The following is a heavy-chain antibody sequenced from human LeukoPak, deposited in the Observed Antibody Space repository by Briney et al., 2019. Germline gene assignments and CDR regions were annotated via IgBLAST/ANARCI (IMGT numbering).Heavy chain of an antibody. D-gene: IGHD3-22*01. CDR2: INHSGST. J-gene: IGHJ6*03. CDR3: ARDRYYYDSSGYYGGYYYYYYMDV. CDR1: GGSFSGYY. Sequence: SETLSLTCAVYGGSFSGYYWSWIRQPPGKGLEWIGEINHSGSTNYNPSLKSRVTIPVDTSKNQFSLKLSSVTAADTAVYYCARDRYYYDSSGYYGGYYYYYYMDVWGKGTTVTVSS. V-gene: IGHV4-34*01.